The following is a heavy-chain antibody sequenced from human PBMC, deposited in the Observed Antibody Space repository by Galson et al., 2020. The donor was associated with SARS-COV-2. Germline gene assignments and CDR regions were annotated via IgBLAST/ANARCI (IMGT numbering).Heavy chain of an antibody. CDR3: ARDGWIVVVAATYYMDV. Sequence: GESLKISCAASGFTFSSYSMNWVRQAPGKGLEWVSSISSSSRYIYYADSVKGRFTISRDNAKNSLYLQMNSLRAGDTAVYYCARDGWIVVVAATYYMDVWGKGTTVTVSS. V-gene: IGHV3-21*01. CDR2: ISSSSRYI. D-gene: IGHD2-15*01. CDR1: GFTFSSYS. J-gene: IGHJ6*03.